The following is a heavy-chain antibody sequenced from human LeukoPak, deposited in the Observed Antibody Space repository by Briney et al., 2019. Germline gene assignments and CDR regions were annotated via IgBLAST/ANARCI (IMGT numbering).Heavy chain of an antibody. CDR3: ARVWDGYNRRYYYYMDV. CDR2: INHSGST. CDR1: GGSFSGYY. Sequence: SETLSPTCAVYGGSFSGYYWSWIRQPPGKGLEWIGEINHSGSTSYNPSLKSRVTISVDTSKNQFSLKLSSVTAADTAVYYCARVWDGYNRRYYYYMDVWGKGTTVTVSS. V-gene: IGHV4-34*01. J-gene: IGHJ6*03. D-gene: IGHD5-24*01.